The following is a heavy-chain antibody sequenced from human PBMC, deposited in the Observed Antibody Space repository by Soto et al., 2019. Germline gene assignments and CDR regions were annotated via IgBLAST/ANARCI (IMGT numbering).Heavy chain of an antibody. J-gene: IGHJ6*03. CDR1: GFTCSSYS. CDR3: ASPGYSSSWYSQESYYYYMDV. D-gene: IGHD6-13*01. V-gene: IGHV3-48*01. Sequence: GGSLRVSCAASGFTCSSYSMNWVRQAPGKGLEWVSYISSSSSTIYYADSVKGRFTISRDNAKNSLYLQMNSLRAEDTAVYYCASPGYSSSWYSQESYYYYMDVWGKGTTVTVSS. CDR2: ISSSSSTI.